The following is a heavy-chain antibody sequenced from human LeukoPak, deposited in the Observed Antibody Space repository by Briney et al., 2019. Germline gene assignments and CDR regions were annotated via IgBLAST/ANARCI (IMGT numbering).Heavy chain of an antibody. D-gene: IGHD3-10*01. CDR3: AREYYGSGSYCDY. V-gene: IGHV1-69*04. CDR2: IIPILGIA. J-gene: IGHJ4*02. CDR1: GGTFSSYA. Sequence: SVKVSCKASGGTFSSYAISWVRQAPGQGLEWMGRIIPILGIANYAQKFQGRVTITADKSTSTAYMELSSLRSEDAAVYYCAREYYGSGSYCDYWGQGTLVTVSS.